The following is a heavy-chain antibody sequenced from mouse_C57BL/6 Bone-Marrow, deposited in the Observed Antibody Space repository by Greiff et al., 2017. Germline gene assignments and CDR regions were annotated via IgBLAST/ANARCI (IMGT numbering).Heavy chain of an antibody. D-gene: IGHD2-14*01. J-gene: IGHJ2*01. CDR1: GYTFTSYT. CDR3: GVRRGLDY. Sequence: QLQQSGAELARPGASVKMSCKASGYTFTSYTMHWVKQRPGQGLEWIGYINPSSGYTKYNQKFKDKATLTADKSSSTAYMQLSSLTSEDSAVYYCGVRRGLDYWGQGTTLTVSS. V-gene: IGHV1-4*01. CDR2: INPSSGYT.